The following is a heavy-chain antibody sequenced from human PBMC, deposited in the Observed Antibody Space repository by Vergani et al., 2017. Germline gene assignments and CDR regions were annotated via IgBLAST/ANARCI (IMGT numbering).Heavy chain of an antibody. J-gene: IGHJ4*02. CDR3: ARDRTTSDIVVVPAAIFY. CDR2: ISYDGSNK. Sequence: QVQLVESGGGVVQPGRSLRLSCAASGFTFSSYAMHWVRQAPGKGLEWVAVISYDGSNKSYADSVKGRFTISRDNSKNTLYLQMNSLRADDTAVYYCARDRTTSDIVVVPAAIFYWGQGTLVTVSS. CDR1: GFTFSSYA. D-gene: IGHD2-2*01. V-gene: IGHV3-30-3*01.